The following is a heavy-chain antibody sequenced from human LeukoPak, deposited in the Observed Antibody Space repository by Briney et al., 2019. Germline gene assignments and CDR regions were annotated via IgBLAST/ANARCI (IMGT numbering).Heavy chain of an antibody. D-gene: IGHD2-15*01. CDR2: INHSGST. CDR3: ARVGYSGGSCYRLRYYMDV. V-gene: IGHV4-4*02. J-gene: IGHJ6*03. CDR1: GDSINNNKW. Sequence: PSETLSLTCAVSGDSINNNKWWSWVRQPPGKGLEWIGEINHSGSTNYNPSLKSRVTISVDTSKNQFSLNLSSVTAADTAVYYCARVGYSGGSCYRLRYYMDVWGKGTTVTVSS.